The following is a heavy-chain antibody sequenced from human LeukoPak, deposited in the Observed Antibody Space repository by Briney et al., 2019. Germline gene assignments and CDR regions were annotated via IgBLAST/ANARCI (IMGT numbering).Heavy chain of an antibody. CDR1: GYSFTSYW. V-gene: IGHV5-51*01. CDR2: IYPGDSDT. J-gene: IGHJ4*02. Sequence: AGESLKISCKGSGYSFTSYWIGWVRQMPGEGLEWMGIIYPGDSDTRYSPSFQGQVTISAVKSISTAYLQWSSLKASDTAMYYCARRDSSGWYYFDYWGQGTLVAVSS. D-gene: IGHD6-19*01. CDR3: ARRDSSGWYYFDY.